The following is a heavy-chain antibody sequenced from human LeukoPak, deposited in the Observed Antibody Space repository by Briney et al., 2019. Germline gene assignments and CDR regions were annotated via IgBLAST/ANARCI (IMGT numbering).Heavy chain of an antibody. CDR3: AKAPVTTCRGAFCYPFDY. CDR1: GFTLRSYA. J-gene: IGHJ4*02. Sequence: QPGGSLRLSCAASGFTLRSYAMSWVRQAPGKGLEWVSAISDTGNTYHADSVKGRFTISRDSSKNTLFLQMNRLRPEDAAVYYCAKAPVTTCRGAFCYPFDYWGLGTLVTVSS. D-gene: IGHD2-15*01. CDR2: ISDTGNT. V-gene: IGHV3-23*01.